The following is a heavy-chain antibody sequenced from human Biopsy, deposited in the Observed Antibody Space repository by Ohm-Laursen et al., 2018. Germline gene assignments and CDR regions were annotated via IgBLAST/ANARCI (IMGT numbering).Heavy chain of an antibody. CDR3: AAYYYDSSGYFYAFRY. Sequence: TLSLTCTVSGVSISSYFWSWIRQPLGKGLEWIGYVSYSGNTKYNPSLKSRVIISADTSKNQFSLKLSSVTAADTAMYYCAAYYYDSSGYFYAFRYWGQGTLVTVSS. CDR2: VSYSGNT. J-gene: IGHJ4*02. V-gene: IGHV4-59*08. CDR1: GVSISSYF. D-gene: IGHD3-22*01.